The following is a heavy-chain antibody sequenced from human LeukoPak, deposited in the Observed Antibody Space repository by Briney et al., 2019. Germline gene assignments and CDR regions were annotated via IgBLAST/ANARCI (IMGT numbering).Heavy chain of an antibody. Sequence: PGGSLRLSCAASGFTFSSYGMHWVRQAPGKGLEWVAVISYDGSNKYYADSVKGRFTISRDNSKNTLYLQMNSLRAEDTAVYYFAKGGVRPWLVWGFDYWGQGTLVTVSS. CDR1: GFTFSSYG. J-gene: IGHJ4*02. CDR3: AKGGVRPWLVWGFDY. D-gene: IGHD6-19*01. CDR2: ISYDGSNK. V-gene: IGHV3-30*18.